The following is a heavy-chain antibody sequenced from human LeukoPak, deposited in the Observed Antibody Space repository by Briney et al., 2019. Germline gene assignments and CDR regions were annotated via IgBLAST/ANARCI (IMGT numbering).Heavy chain of an antibody. V-gene: IGHV1-18*01. CDR1: GYTFTSYG. CDR2: ISAYNGNT. Sequence: GASVKVSCKASGYTFTSYGISWVRQAPGQGLEWMGWISAYNGNTNYAQKLQGRVTMTTDTSTSTAYMELRSLRSDDTAVYYCARDQVGCSSTSCHSYGMDVWGQGTTVTVSS. CDR3: ARDQVGCSSTSCHSYGMDV. D-gene: IGHD2-2*01. J-gene: IGHJ6*02.